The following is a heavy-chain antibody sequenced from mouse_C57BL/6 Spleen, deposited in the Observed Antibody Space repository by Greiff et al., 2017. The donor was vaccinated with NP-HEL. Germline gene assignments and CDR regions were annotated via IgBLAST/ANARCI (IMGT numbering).Heavy chain of an antibody. J-gene: IGHJ1*03. CDR2: IDPETGGT. Sequence: QVQLQQSGAELVRPGASVTLSCKASGYTFTDYEMHWVKQTPVHGLEWIGAIDPETGGTAYNQKFKGKAILTADKSSSTAYMELRSLTSEDSAVYYCTRGRVYYGYDVWYFDVWGTGTTVTVSS. D-gene: IGHD2-2*01. CDR1: GYTFTDYE. CDR3: TRGRVYYGYDVWYFDV. V-gene: IGHV1-15*01.